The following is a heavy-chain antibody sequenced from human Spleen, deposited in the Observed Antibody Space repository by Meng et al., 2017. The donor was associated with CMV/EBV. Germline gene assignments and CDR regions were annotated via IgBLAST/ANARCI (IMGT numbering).Heavy chain of an antibody. CDR1: GFTLSSYE. CDR2: ISDSSGSTV. J-gene: IGHJ3*02. V-gene: IGHV3-48*03. Sequence: GESLKISCTASGFTLSSYEMNWVRQAPGKGLEWVSYISDSSGSTVYYGDSVKGRFTISRDNSKNTLYLQMNSLRAEDTAVYYCASETEGSNCDAFDIWGQGTMVTVSS. D-gene: IGHD4-23*01. CDR3: ASETEGSNCDAFDI.